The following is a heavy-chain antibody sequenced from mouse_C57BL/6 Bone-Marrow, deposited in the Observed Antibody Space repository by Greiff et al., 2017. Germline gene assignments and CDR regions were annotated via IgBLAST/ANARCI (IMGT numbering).Heavy chain of an antibody. CDR3: TRGGRDGYVTWLAY. V-gene: IGHV1-15*01. CDR2: IDPETGGT. J-gene: IGHJ3*01. CDR1: GYTFTDYE. Sequence: QVQLQQSGAELVRPGASVTLSCKASGYTFTDYEMHWVKQTPVHGLEWIGAIDPETGGTAYNQKFKGKAILTADKSSSTAYMELRSLTSEDSAVYYCTRGGRDGYVTWLAYWGQGTLVTVSA. D-gene: IGHD2-2*01.